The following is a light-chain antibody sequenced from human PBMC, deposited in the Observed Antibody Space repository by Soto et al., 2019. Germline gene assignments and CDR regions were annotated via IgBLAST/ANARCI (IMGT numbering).Light chain of an antibody. CDR1: SSDVGGYNY. J-gene: IGLJ1*01. CDR2: EVS. V-gene: IGLV2-14*01. Sequence: QSVLTQPASVSGSPGQSITISCTGTSSDVGGYNYVSWYQQHPGKAPKLMIYEVSNRPSGVSNRFSGSKSGNTASLTISGRQAEDEADYYCSSYTSSSTLLFGTGTKLTVL. CDR3: SSYTSSSTLL.